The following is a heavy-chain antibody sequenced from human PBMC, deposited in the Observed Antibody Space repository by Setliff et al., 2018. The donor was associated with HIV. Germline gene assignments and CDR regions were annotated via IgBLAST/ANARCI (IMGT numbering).Heavy chain of an antibody. D-gene: IGHD3-10*01. CDR1: GYTFTSYA. J-gene: IGHJ6*02. V-gene: IGHV3-30*01. Sequence: GGSLRLSCKASGYTFTSYAMHWVRQAPGKGLEWVAVISYDGSNKYYADSVKGRFTISRDNSKNTLYLQMNSLRAEDTAVYYCARSVIGYYYYGMDVWGQGTLVTVSS. CDR3: ARSVIGYYYYGMDV. CDR2: ISYDGSNK.